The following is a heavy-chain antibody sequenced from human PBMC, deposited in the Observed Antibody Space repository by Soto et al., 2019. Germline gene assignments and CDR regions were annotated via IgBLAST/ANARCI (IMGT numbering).Heavy chain of an antibody. D-gene: IGHD3-22*01. CDR1: GYSFTSYR. CDR2: IYPGDSDT. V-gene: IGHV5-51*01. Sequence: PGESLKISCKGSGYSFTSYRIGWVRQMPGKGLEWMGIIYPGDSDTRYSPSFQGQVTISADKSISTAYLQWSSLKASDTAMYYCARVTYYYDSSGPGAFDIWGQGTMVTVSS. J-gene: IGHJ3*02. CDR3: ARVTYYYDSSGPGAFDI.